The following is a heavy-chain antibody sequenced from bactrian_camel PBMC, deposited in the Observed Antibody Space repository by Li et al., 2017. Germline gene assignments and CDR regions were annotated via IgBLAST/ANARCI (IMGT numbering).Heavy chain of an antibody. V-gene: IGHV3S6*01. D-gene: IGHD1*01. CDR1: GFTFSSYS. CDR3: ASAFSTGN. Sequence: HVQLVESGGGWVQPGGSLRLSCAASGFTFSSYSMNWVRQAPGKGLEWVSNIRNDGSSTVYANSVKGRFTISRDNAKNTVYLQMNSLKSEDTALYYCASAFSTGNLGQGTQVTVS. CDR2: IRNDGSST. J-gene: IGHJ4*01.